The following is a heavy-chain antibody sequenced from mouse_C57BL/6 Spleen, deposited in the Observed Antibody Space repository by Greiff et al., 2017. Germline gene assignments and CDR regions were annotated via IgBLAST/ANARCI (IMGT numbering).Heavy chain of an antibody. D-gene: IGHD2-4*01. V-gene: IGHV1-69*01. CDR2: IDPSDSYT. Sequence: QVRLQQPGAELVMPGASVKLSCKASGYTFTSYWMHWVKQRPGQGLEWIGEIDPSDSYTNYNQKFKGKSTLTVDKSSSTAYMQLSSLTSEDSAVYYCARSGGYDYLYYFDYWGQGTTLTVSS. CDR3: ARSGGYDYLYYFDY. CDR1: GYTFTSYW. J-gene: IGHJ2*01.